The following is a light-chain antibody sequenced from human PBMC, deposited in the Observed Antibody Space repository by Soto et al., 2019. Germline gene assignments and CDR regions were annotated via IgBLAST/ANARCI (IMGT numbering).Light chain of an antibody. CDR2: NNN. V-gene: IGLV1-40*01. CDR3: QSYDSSLSGHVV. Sequence: QSVLTQPPSVSGAPGQRVTISCTGSSSNIGTYDVHWYQQVSGTAPKLLISNNNNRPSGVPDRFSGSKSGTSASLALTGLQAEDEADYYCQSYDSSLSGHVVFGAGTKLTVL. J-gene: IGLJ2*01. CDR1: SSNIGTYD.